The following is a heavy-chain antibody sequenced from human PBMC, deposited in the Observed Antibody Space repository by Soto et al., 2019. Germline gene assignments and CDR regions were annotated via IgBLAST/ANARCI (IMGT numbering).Heavy chain of an antibody. CDR2: IYHSGST. V-gene: IGHV4-4*02. Sequence: PSETLSLTCAVSSGSISSSNWWSWVRQPPGKGLEWIGEIYHSGSTNYNPSLKSRVTISVDKSKNQFSLKLSSVTAADTAVYYCARVTKFYYYCVEVSGKGTTFTVSS. J-gene: IGHJ6*03. CDR3: ARVTKFYYYCVEV. CDR1: SGSISSSNW.